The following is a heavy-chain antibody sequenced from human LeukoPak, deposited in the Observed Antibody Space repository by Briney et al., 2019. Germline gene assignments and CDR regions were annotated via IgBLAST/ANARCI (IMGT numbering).Heavy chain of an antibody. D-gene: IGHD1-1*01. CDR3: AKDQTEGYYYYYMDV. Sequence: GGSLRLSCAASGFTFSSYGMHWVRQAPGKGLEWVAVIWYGGSNKYYADSVKGRFTISRDNSKNTLYLQMNSLRAEDTAVYYCAKDQTEGYYYYYMDVWGKGTTVTVSS. CDR2: IWYGGSNK. CDR1: GFTFSSYG. J-gene: IGHJ6*03. V-gene: IGHV3-30*02.